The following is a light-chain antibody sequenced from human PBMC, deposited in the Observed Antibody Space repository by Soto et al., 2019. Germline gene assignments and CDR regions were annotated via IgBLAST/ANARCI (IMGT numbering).Light chain of an antibody. Sequence: EIVLTQSPATLSVPPGVRAPLSCRASQSVSSHLAWYRQKPGQAPRLLIYEASTRATGIPATFSGSGYGTEFTLTISSLQSEDFAVYYCHHYTNWPITFGQGTRLEIK. CDR1: QSVSSH. J-gene: IGKJ5*01. CDR2: EAS. CDR3: HHYTNWPIT. V-gene: IGKV3-15*01.